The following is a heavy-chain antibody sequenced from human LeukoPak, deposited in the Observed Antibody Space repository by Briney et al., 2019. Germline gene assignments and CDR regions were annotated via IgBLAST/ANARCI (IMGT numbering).Heavy chain of an antibody. V-gene: IGHV3-23*01. CDR1: GFTFNNYA. J-gene: IGHJ6*02. D-gene: IGHD3-3*01. CDR3: AKRLGSGPPIYGMDV. Sequence: GGSLRLSCAASGFTFNNYAMRWVRQAPGKGLEWVSGISGSGTTINYADSVKGRFTISRDNSKNTVYLQMNSLRAEDTAVYLCAKRLGSGPPIYGMDVWGQGTTVTVSS. CDR2: ISGSGTTI.